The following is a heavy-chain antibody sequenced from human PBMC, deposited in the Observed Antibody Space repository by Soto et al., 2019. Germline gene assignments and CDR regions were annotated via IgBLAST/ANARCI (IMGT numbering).Heavy chain of an antibody. Sequence: SGPTLVKPTQTLTLTCNFSGFSLTTSGVGVGWIRQPPGKALEWLALIYWDDDKRYSPSLKSRLSITKDAAQNQVLLTMTNMGPVDTATYYCAHSSRKTRGSGRLPFDFWGPGTLVTVSS. CDR2: IYWDDDK. CDR1: GFSLTTSGVG. V-gene: IGHV2-5*02. J-gene: IGHJ4*02. CDR3: AHSSRKTRGSGRLPFDF. D-gene: IGHD5-12*01.